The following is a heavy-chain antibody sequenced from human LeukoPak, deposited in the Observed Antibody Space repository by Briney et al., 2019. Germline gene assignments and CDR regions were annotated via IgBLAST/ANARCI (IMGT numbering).Heavy chain of an antibody. CDR2: INTNTGNP. Sequence: GASVKVSCKASGYTFTTYAMNWVRQAPGQGLEWMGWINTNTGNPTYAQGFTGRFVFSLDTSVSTAYLQISSLKPEDTAVYYCARDYTVAIGTTTYFQHWGQGTLVTVSS. J-gene: IGHJ1*01. CDR1: GYTFTTYA. V-gene: IGHV7-4-1*02. CDR3: ARDYTVAIGTTTYFQH. D-gene: IGHD1-7*01.